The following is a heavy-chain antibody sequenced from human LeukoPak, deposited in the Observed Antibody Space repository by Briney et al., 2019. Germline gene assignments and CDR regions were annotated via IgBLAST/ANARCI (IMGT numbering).Heavy chain of an antibody. V-gene: IGHV1-2*06. D-gene: IGHD6-6*01. Sequence: GASVKVSCKASGYTFTSYYMHWVRQAPGQGLEWMGQINPNSGGTNYAQKFQGRGTMTRDTSISTAYMELSRLRSDDTAVYYCARSDSSSSAALWYWGQGTLVTVSS. CDR1: GYTFTSYY. J-gene: IGHJ4*02. CDR3: ARSDSSSSAALWY. CDR2: INPNSGGT.